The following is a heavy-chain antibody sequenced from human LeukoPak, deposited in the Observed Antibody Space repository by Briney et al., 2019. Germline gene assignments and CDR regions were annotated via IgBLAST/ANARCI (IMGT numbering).Heavy chain of an antibody. D-gene: IGHD4-17*01. V-gene: IGHV3-11*04. Sequence: GGSLRLSCAASGFTVSGNYMSWVRQAPGKGLEWVAATSSSDPGTYHADSVRGGFTIPRDKSKNSLYLQMNSLRAEDTAVYYCARDRGLRYWGQGTLVTVSS. CDR3: ARDRGLRY. CDR1: GFTVSGNY. J-gene: IGHJ4*02. CDR2: TSSSDPGT.